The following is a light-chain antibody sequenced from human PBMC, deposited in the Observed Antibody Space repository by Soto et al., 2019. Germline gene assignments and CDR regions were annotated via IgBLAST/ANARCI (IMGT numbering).Light chain of an antibody. CDR3: QQYGISQNT. V-gene: IGKV3-20*01. J-gene: IGKJ2*01. CDR1: QSVSSGY. CDR2: GAS. Sequence: ETVMTQSPGTLSLSPGERATLSCRASQSVSSGYLAWYQQKPGQAPRLLIFGASNRATGIPDRFTGSGSGTDFTLTISRQEPEDFAVYYCQQYGISQNTFGQVTKLEIK.